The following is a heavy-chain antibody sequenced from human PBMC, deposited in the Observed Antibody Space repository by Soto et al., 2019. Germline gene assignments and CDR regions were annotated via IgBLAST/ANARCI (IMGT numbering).Heavy chain of an antibody. Sequence: SETLSLTCTVSGGSISSGGYYWSWIRQHPGKGLEWIGYIYYSGSTYYNPSLKSRVTISVDTSKNQFSLKLSSVTAADTAVYYCARGRSCSGGSCYQDYYYYYMDVWGKGTTVTVSS. V-gene: IGHV4-31*03. D-gene: IGHD2-15*01. CDR3: ARGRSCSGGSCYQDYYYYYMDV. CDR2: IYYSGST. CDR1: GGSISSGGYY. J-gene: IGHJ6*03.